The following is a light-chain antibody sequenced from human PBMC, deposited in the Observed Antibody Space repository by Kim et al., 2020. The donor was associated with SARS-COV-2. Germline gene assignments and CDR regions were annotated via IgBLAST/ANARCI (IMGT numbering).Light chain of an antibody. CDR1: SSDVGGYNY. Sequence: QSALTQPRSVSGSPGQSVTISCTGTSSDVGGYNYVSWYQQHPGKAPKLIIYDVSKRPSGVPDRFSGSKSGNTASLTISGLQAEDEADYYCCSYAGTYTVFGGGTQLTVL. V-gene: IGLV2-11*01. CDR2: DVS. CDR3: CSYAGTYTV. J-gene: IGLJ2*01.